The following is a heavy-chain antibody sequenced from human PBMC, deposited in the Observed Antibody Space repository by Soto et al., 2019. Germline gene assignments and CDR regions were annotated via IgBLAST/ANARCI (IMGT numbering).Heavy chain of an antibody. CDR3: TRQTDAVQWLVVPTDYNFDY. J-gene: IGHJ4*02. Sequence: GGSLRLSCAASGFTFGGSAMHWVRQASGKGLEWVGHIRSKTNSYATAYAESGKSRFTISRDDSMNTAYLQMNSLKTEDTAVYFCTRQTDAVQWLVVPTDYNFDYWGQGTLVTVSS. CDR1: GFTFGGSA. CDR2: IRSKTNSYAT. D-gene: IGHD6-19*01. V-gene: IGHV3-73*01.